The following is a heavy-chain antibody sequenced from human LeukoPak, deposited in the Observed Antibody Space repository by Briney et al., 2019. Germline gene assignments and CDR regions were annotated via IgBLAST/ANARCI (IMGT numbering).Heavy chain of an antibody. CDR2: ISGSGDST. V-gene: IGHV3-23*01. J-gene: IGHJ6*02. CDR1: GFTFSSYA. D-gene: IGHD2-21*02. Sequence: GGSLRLSCAASGFTFSSYAMSWVRQAPGKGLEWVSAISGSGDSTYYGDSVKGRFTISRDNSKNTLYLQMNSLRAEDTAVYYCARTYCGGDCYAIFDYGMDVWGQGTTVTVSS. CDR3: ARTYCGGDCYAIFDYGMDV.